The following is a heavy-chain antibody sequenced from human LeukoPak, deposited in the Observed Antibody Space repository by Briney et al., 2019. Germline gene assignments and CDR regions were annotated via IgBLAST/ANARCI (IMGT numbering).Heavy chain of an antibody. CDR3: ARDGNGDYSYYFDY. Sequence: GGSLRLSCAASGFTFSSYGMHWVRQAPGKGLEWVAVIWYDGSNKYYADSVKGRFTISRDNSKNTLYLQVNSLRAEDTAVYYCARDGNGDYSYYFDYWGQGTLVTVSS. D-gene: IGHD4-17*01. J-gene: IGHJ4*02. CDR1: GFTFSSYG. CDR2: IWYDGSNK. V-gene: IGHV3-33*01.